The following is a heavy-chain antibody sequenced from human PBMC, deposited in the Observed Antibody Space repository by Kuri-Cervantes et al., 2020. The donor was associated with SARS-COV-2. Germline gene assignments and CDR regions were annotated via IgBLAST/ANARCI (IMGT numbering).Heavy chain of an antibody. CDR3: AKVGGSYYGDYYYYYMDV. V-gene: IGHV3-38-3*01. CDR1: GFTFGDYA. D-gene: IGHD1-26*01. J-gene: IGHJ6*03. Sequence: GESLKISCTASGFTFGDYAMSWVRQAPGKGLEWVSSISGGSTYYADSRKGRFTISRDNSKNTLYLQMNSLRAEDTAVYYCAKVGGSYYGDYYYYYMDVWGKGTTVTVSS. CDR2: ISGGST.